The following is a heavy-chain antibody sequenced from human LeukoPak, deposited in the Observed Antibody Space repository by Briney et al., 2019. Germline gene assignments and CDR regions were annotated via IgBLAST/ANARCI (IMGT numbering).Heavy chain of an antibody. Sequence: PGGSLRLSCAASGFTFSSYGMHWVRQAPGKGLEWVAVISYDGSNKYYADSVKGRFTISRDNSKNTLYLQMNSLRAEDTAVYYCAKDLIYDSSGPLVYWGQGTLVTVSS. CDR3: AKDLIYDSSGPLVY. D-gene: IGHD3-22*01. V-gene: IGHV3-30*18. CDR2: ISYDGSNK. J-gene: IGHJ4*02. CDR1: GFTFSSYG.